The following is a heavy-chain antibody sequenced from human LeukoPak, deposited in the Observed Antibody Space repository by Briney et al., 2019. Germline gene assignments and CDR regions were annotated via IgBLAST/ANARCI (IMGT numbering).Heavy chain of an antibody. V-gene: IGHV5-51*01. CDR2: IYPADSDT. CDR1: GYSFTSYW. J-gene: IGHJ4*02. D-gene: IGHD5-24*01. CDR3: ARLGVQRDGYYRPWDY. Sequence: GESLQTSLKGSGYSFTSYWIGWVRQMPGKGLQWMGIIYPADSDTRYSPSFQGQVTMSAHKSITTAYLQWRSLKASDTAMYYCARLGVQRDGYYRPWDYWGQGTLVTVSS.